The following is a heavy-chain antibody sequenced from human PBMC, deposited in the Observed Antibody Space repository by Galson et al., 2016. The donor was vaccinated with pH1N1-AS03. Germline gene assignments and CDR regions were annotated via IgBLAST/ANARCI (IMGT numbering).Heavy chain of an antibody. V-gene: IGHV1-2*04. CDR1: GYIFTGFY. CDR2: TNTDSGIT. D-gene: IGHD2-2*01. Sequence: SVKVSCKASGYIFTGFYVHWVRQAPGQGLEWMGWTNTDSGITNYAQKFEAWVTMTRDTSVSTAYMELYGLKAADTTVYYCARDPRGPCTSATCPTTYYFGMDVWGQGTTVIVSS. J-gene: IGHJ6*02. CDR3: ARDPRGPCTSATCPTTYYFGMDV.